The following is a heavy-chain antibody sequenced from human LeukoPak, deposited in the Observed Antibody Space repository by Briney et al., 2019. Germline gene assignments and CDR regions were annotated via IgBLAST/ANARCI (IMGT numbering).Heavy chain of an antibody. CDR3: ARGLMGAMTTVPNWFDP. CDR1: GGSISGYY. J-gene: IGHJ5*02. CDR2: IYYSGST. D-gene: IGHD4-17*01. V-gene: IGHV4-59*08. Sequence: PSETLSLTCTVSGGSISGYYWSWIRQSPGKGLEWIGYIYYSGSTKYNPSLQSRVTISIDTSNNHCALKLRSVTAADTAVYSCARGLMGAMTTVPNWFDPWGRGTLATVSS.